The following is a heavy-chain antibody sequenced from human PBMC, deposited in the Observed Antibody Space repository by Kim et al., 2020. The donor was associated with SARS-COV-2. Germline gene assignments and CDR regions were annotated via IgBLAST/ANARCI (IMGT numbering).Heavy chain of an antibody. D-gene: IGHD2-2*01. CDR3: ANGQPLDL. CDR2: ISYSGNS. V-gene: IGHV4-31*03. CDR1: GGSIRSGGKF. Sequence: SETLSLTCSVSGGSIRSGGKFWTWIRQHPAKGLEWIGYISYSGNSHYSSSLRSRVSISLQTSENQFSLERTPVTAADAVAYYWANGQPLDLWGWGILDTV. J-gene: IGHJ1*01.